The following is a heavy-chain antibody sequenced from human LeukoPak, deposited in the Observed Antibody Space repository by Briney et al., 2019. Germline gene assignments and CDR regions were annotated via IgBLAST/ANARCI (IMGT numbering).Heavy chain of an antibody. J-gene: IGHJ6*02. CDR1: GGSISSYY. D-gene: IGHD6-13*01. V-gene: IGHV4-59*01. CDR2: IYYSGST. Sequence: SETLSLTCTVSGGSISSYYWSWIRQPPGKGLVWIGYIYYSGSTNYNPSLKSRVTISVDTSKNQFSLKLSSVTAADTAVYYCARVVATYSSSWSTPYGMDVWGQGTTVTVSS. CDR3: ARVVATYSSSWSTPYGMDV.